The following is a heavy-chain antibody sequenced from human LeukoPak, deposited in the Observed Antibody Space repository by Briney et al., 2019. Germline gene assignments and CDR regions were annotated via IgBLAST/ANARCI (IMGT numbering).Heavy chain of an antibody. Sequence: GGSLRLSCAASGFTFSTYTMYWVRHPPGKRLEWVSIIGNNGGGIHYADSVRGRFTISRDNSKNALYLQMNSLRVEDTAVYYCAAGPQLWFQDYWGQGTLVTVSS. CDR1: GFTFSTYT. CDR3: AAGPQLWFQDY. D-gene: IGHD5-18*01. V-gene: IGHV3-23*01. J-gene: IGHJ4*02. CDR2: IGNNGGGI.